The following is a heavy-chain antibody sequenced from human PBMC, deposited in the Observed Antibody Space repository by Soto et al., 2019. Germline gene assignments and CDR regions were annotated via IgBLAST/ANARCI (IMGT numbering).Heavy chain of an antibody. CDR1: GDSINSGAYY. J-gene: IGHJ4*02. Sequence: VVASETLYLTCTVSGDSINSGAYYWGWIRQPPGKGLEWIGNIYYSGSASYNPSLKSRVTISVDTSKNQVSLKLSSVTAADTAVYYCARVRGKPLTWSGGDRHRYDYWGQGTLVTVSS. D-gene: IGHD2-21*02. CDR3: ARVRGKPLTWSGGDRHRYDY. CDR2: IYYSGSA. V-gene: IGHV4-39*07.